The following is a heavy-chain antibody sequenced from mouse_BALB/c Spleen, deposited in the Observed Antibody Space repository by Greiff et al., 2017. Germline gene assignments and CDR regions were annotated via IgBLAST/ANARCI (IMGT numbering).Heavy chain of an antibody. J-gene: IGHJ4*01. Sequence: DVHLVEPGGGLVQPGGSLKLSCAASGFTFSSYTMSWVRQTPEKRLEWVAYISNGGGSTYYPDTVKGRFIISRDNAKNTLYLQMSSLKSEDTAMYYCASLYGSGYTMDYWGQGTSVTVSS. CDR2: ISNGGGST. D-gene: IGHD1-1*02. CDR3: ASLYGSGYTMDY. V-gene: IGHV5-12-2*01. CDR1: GFTFSSYT.